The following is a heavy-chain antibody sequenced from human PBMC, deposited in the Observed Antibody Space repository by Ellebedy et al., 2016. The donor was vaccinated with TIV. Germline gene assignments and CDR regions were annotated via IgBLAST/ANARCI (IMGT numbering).Heavy chain of an antibody. J-gene: IGHJ4*02. CDR2: IDSSSAYL. CDR1: GFTFSAYS. Sequence: PGGSLRLSCAASGFTFSAYSVHWVRQAPGKGLEWVSSIDSSSAYLFYADSVKGRFTIPRDNAKNSLYLHMNSLRAEDTAVYYCAREVGQLYCSGATCYTLGSDYWGQGTLVTVSA. D-gene: IGHD2-2*02. CDR3: AREVGQLYCSGATCYTLGSDY. V-gene: IGHV3-21*01.